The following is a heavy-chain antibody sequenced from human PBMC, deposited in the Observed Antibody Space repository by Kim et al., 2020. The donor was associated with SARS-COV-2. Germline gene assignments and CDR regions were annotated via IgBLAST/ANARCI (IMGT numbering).Heavy chain of an antibody. CDR2: GST. V-gene: IGHV4-59*08. D-gene: IGHD3-10*01. CDR3: ARLGRGFDY. J-gene: IGHJ4*02. Sequence: GSTNYNPSLKSRVTISVDTSKNQFSLKLSSVTAADTAVYYCARLGRGFDYWGQGTLVTVSS.